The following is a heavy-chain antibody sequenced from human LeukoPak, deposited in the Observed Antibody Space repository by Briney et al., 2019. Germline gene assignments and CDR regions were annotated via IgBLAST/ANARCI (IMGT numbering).Heavy chain of an antibody. CDR2: INPSSGGT. J-gene: IGHJ4*02. CDR3: AGRPDTSMVPIFDY. V-gene: IGHV1-2*02. D-gene: IGHD5-18*01. CDR1: GYTFTGYY. Sequence: ASVKVSCKASGYTFTGYYMHWVRQAPGQGLEWMGWINPSSGGTNYAQKFQGRVTTTGDTSISTAYMELSRLSSDDTAVYFCAGRPDTSMVPIFDYWGQGTLVTISS.